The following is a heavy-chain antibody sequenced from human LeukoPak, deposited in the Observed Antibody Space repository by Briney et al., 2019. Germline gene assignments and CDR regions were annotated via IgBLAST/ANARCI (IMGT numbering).Heavy chain of an antibody. D-gene: IGHD3-22*01. CDR3: ARWDDVTMIANDY. V-gene: IGHV4-59*08. CDR1: GGSISSYY. Sequence: SETLSLTCTVSGGSISSYYWSWIRQPPGKGLEWIGYIYYSGSTNYNPSLKSRVTISVDTSKNQFSLKLSSVTAADTAVYYCARWDDVTMIANDYWGQGTLVTVSS. CDR2: IYYSGST. J-gene: IGHJ4*02.